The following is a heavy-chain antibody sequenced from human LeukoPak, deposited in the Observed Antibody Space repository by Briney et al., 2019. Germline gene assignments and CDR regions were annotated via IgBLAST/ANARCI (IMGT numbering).Heavy chain of an antibody. J-gene: IGHJ4*02. CDR3: AREDTAMVLIDY. CDR2: INAGNGNT. Sequence: GASVKVSCKASGYTFTSYAMHWVRQAPGQRLEWMGWINAGNGNTKYSQEFQGRVTITRDTSASTAYMELSSLRSEDMAVYYCAREDTAMVLIDYWGQGTLATVSS. CDR1: GYTFTSYA. V-gene: IGHV1-3*03. D-gene: IGHD5-18*01.